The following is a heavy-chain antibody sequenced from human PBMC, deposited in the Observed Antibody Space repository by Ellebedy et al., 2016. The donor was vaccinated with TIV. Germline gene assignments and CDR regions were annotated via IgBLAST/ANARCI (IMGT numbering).Heavy chain of an antibody. CDR3: ARRGYSYGYWFDP. Sequence: ASVKVSCXASGYTFTGYYMHWVRQAPGQGLEWMGWINPNSGGTNYAQKFQGRVTMTRDTSISTAYMELSRLRSDDTAVYYCARRGYSYGYWFDPWGQGTLVTVSS. CDR2: INPNSGGT. V-gene: IGHV1-2*02. CDR1: GYTFTGYY. J-gene: IGHJ5*02. D-gene: IGHD5-18*01.